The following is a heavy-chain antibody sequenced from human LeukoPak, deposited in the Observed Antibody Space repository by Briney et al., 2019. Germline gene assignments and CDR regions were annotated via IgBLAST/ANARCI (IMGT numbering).Heavy chain of an antibody. CDR1: GFTFSTHG. Sequence: GGSLRVSCAASGFTFSTHGMAWVRQARGKGLEGVSAITNYGGTTSHAASVRGRFTISRDNSKNTLYLQMHSLRGEDTAVYYCARDGLSGYNLDYWGQGTLVTVSS. CDR3: ARDGLSGYNLDY. J-gene: IGHJ4*02. D-gene: IGHD6-25*01. CDR2: ITNYGGTT. V-gene: IGHV3-23*01.